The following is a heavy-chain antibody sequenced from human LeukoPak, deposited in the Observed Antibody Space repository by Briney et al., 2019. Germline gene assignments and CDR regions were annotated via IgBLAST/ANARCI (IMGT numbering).Heavy chain of an antibody. D-gene: IGHD2-15*01. CDR2: MNPNSGNT. J-gene: IGHJ6*02. V-gene: IGHV1-8*01. Sequence: ASVKVSCKASGYTFISYDINWVRQATGQGLEWMGWMNPNSGNTGYAQKFQGRVTMTRNTSISTAYMELSSLRSEDTAVYYCARGILYYYYYYGMDVWGQGTTVTVSS. CDR1: GYTFISYD. CDR3: ARGILYYYYYYGMDV.